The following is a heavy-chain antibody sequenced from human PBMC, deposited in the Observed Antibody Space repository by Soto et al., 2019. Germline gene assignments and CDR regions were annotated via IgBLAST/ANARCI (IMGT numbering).Heavy chain of an antibody. D-gene: IGHD6-6*01. V-gene: IGHV4-31*03. Sequence: QVQLQESGPGLVKPSQTLSLTCTVSGGSISSDTYYWSWICQHTLKGLEWIGYIYHSGGTYYNPSLKSRVTISVDTSKNPFSLNLSSVTAADTAVYYCAREVRPIAARVFDYWGQGTLVTVSS. CDR3: AREVRPIAARVFDY. J-gene: IGHJ4*02. CDR2: IYHSGGT. CDR1: GGSISSDTYY.